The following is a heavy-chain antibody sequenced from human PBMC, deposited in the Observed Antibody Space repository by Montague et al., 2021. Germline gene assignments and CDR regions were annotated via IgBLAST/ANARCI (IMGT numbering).Heavy chain of an antibody. CDR2: IYSSGST. V-gene: IGHV4-59*01. CDR3: ARDWSAFDF. Sequence: SETLSLTCTVSGGSMDIYKCSWIRQPPGKGLEWIGYIYSSGSTNYNYISSLQSRVIISVDTSKNQFSLKLTSVTAADTAMYYCARDWSAFDFWGRGTMVTVSS. J-gene: IGHJ3*01. D-gene: IGHD1-1*01. CDR1: GGSMDIYK.